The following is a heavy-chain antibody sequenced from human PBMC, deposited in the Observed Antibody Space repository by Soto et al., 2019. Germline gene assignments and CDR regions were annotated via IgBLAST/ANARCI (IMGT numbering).Heavy chain of an antibody. J-gene: IGHJ4*02. CDR3: ARVGWEDDSSGSFDY. CDR1: GGSISSGDYY. D-gene: IGHD3-22*01. V-gene: IGHV4-30-4*02. Sequence: PSETLSLTCTVSGGSISSGDYYWSWIRQPPGKGLEWIGYIYYSGSTYYNPSLKSRVTISVDTSKNQFSLKLSSVTAADTAVYYCARVGWEDDSSGSFDYWGQGTLVTVSS. CDR2: IYYSGST.